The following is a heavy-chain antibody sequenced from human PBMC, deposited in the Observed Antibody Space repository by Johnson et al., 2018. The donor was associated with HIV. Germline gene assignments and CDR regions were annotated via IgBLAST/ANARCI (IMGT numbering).Heavy chain of an antibody. D-gene: IGHD3-22*01. V-gene: IGHV3-30*04. CDR3: ARGLNYYDSSWYYWVDRADDAFDI. CDR2: ISYDGSNK. J-gene: IGHJ3*02. CDR1: GFTFSSYA. Sequence: QVQLVESGGGVVQPGRSLRLSCAASGFTFSSYAMHWVRQTPGKGLEWVAVISYDGSNKYYADSVKGRFTISRDNSKNTLYLQMNSLRAEDTAVYYCARGLNYYDSSWYYWVDRADDAFDIWGQGTMVSVSS.